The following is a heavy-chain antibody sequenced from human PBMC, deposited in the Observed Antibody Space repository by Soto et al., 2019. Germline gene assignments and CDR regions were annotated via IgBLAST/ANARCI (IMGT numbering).Heavy chain of an antibody. CDR1: GYSFPNQW. V-gene: IGHV5-51*03. CDR2: IYPDDSDT. Sequence: EVQLVQSGAEVKKPGESLKISCQGYGYSFPNQWIGWVRQMSGKGLEWMGLIYPDDSDTRYSPSFQGQVTISADKSIGTAYLQWSSLKASDSAIYYCARRAEGGDHRRRYYFDSWGQGTLVTVSS. CDR3: ARRAEGGDHRRRYYFDS. D-gene: IGHD4-17*01. J-gene: IGHJ4*02.